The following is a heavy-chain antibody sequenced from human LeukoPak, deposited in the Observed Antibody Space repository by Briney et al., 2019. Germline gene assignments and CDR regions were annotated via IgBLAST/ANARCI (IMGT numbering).Heavy chain of an antibody. D-gene: IGHD3-9*01. V-gene: IGHV3-23*01. CDR3: AKWGDNDVLTGYYVPDY. CDR2: ILGSGGST. Sequence: GGSLRLSCAASGFTFSNYAMRWVRQAPGKRLEWVSAILGSGGSTYYADSVKGRFTVSRDNSKSTLYLQMNSLRAKDTALYYFAKWGDNDVLTGYYVPDYWGQGTLVTVSS. J-gene: IGHJ4*02. CDR1: GFTFSNYA.